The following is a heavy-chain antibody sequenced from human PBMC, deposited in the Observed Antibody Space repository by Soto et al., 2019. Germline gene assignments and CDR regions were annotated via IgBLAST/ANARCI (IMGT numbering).Heavy chain of an antibody. CDR2: ISIDGKTT. D-gene: IGHD3-10*01. CDR3: AGDFVLEAPDYLDY. V-gene: IGHV3-30*04. Sequence: GGSLRLSCAASGFTFSGSDFHWVRQPPGKGLEWLAVISIDGKTTFYADSVKGRFTISRDNFQSTLYLDMNSLRDEDTAVYYCAGDFVLEAPDYLDYCSQGSFVTVSS. J-gene: IGHJ4*02. CDR1: GFTFSGSD.